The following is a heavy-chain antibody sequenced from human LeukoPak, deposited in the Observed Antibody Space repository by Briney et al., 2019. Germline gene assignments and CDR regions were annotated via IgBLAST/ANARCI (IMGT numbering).Heavy chain of an antibody. J-gene: IGHJ5*02. CDR1: GGSISSYY. CDR3: AGRTPAYGDYESFDP. V-gene: IGHV4-59*08. CDR2: IYYSGST. Sequence: SETLSLTCTVSGGSISSYYWSWIRQPPGKGLGWIGYIYYSGSTNYNPSLKSRVTISVDTSKNQFSLKLSSVTAADTAVCYCAGRTPAYGDYESFDPWGQGTLVTVSS. D-gene: IGHD4-17*01.